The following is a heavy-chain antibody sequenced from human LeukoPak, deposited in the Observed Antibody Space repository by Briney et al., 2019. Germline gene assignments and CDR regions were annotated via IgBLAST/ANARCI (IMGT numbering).Heavy chain of an antibody. V-gene: IGHV1-8*01. Sequence: ASVKVSCKASGYTFTRYDINWVRQATGQGLEGMGWMNPNSGNTGYAQKFQGRVTMTRNTSISTAYMELSSLRSEDTAVYYCARGVVVVAAFEFDYWGQGTLVTVSS. D-gene: IGHD2-15*01. J-gene: IGHJ4*02. CDR1: GYTFTRYD. CDR3: ARGVVVVAAFEFDY. CDR2: MNPNSGNT.